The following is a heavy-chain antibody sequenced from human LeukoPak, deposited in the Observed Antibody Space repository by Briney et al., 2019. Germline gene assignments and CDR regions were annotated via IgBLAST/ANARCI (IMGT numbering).Heavy chain of an antibody. D-gene: IGHD5-12*01. J-gene: IGHJ5*02. Sequence: SVKVSCKASGVTFSKYALSWVRQAPGQGLEWMGAIIPFLDTSNYPPKFQDRVTITTDESTSTAYMDLSSLRSDDTAVYYCARAQAGNYDWPLDLWGQGTLVTVSS. CDR3: ARAQAGNYDWPLDL. V-gene: IGHV1-69*05. CDR2: IIPFLDTS. CDR1: GVTFSKYA.